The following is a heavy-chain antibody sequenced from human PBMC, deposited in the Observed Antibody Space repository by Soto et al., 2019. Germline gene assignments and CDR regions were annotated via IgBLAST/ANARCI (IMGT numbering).Heavy chain of an antibody. V-gene: IGHV1-2*02. J-gene: IGHJ5*02. CDR1: GYTFTGYC. Sequence: QVQLVQSGAEVKKPGASVKVSCKASGYTFTGYCMHWVRQAPGQGLEWMGWINPNSGATKYAQQFQSRVTLSRDTSIRTAYMELTGLRSDDTAVYYCARGVGTILAPLAWGQGTQVTVSS. CDR3: ARGVGTILAPLA. CDR2: INPNSGAT. D-gene: IGHD3-3*01.